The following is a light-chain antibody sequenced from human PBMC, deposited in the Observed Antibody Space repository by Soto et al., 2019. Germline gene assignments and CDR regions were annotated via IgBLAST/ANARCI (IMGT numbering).Light chain of an antibody. CDR1: SSDVGGYNY. Sequence: QSVLTQPASVSGSPGQSITISCTGTSSDVGGYNYVSWYQQHPGKAPKLMIYDVSNRPSGVSNRFSGSKSGNTASLTISGLPAEDAADYSCSSYTSSSTLLYVFGTGTKLTVL. J-gene: IGLJ1*01. CDR3: SSYTSSSTLLYV. V-gene: IGLV2-14*01. CDR2: DVS.